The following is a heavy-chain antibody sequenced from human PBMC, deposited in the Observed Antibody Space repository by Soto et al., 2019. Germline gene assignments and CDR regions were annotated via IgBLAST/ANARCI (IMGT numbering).Heavy chain of an antibody. D-gene: IGHD1-26*01. CDR1: GFNLDDYA. J-gene: IGHJ6*02. V-gene: IGHV3-9*01. Sequence: PGGSLRLSCAASGFNLDDYAMHWVRQAPGKGLEWVSGISWSSDTIDYADSVKGRFTVSRDNGKHVLYLQMNSLRAEDTALYFCAKDKVGAPQYYGMDVWGQGTTVTVSS. CDR2: ISWSSDTI. CDR3: AKDKVGAPQYYGMDV.